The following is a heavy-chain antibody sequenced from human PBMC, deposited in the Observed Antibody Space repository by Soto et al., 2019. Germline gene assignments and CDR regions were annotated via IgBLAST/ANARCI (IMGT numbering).Heavy chain of an antibody. CDR2: IRSQAFGGTP. CDR3: IRDLAYGDNLHAFDI. D-gene: IGHD4-17*01. CDR1: GFTFGDYV. V-gene: IGHV3-49*03. Sequence: GGSLRLSCTASGFTFGDYVMSWFRQAPGKGLEWVGFIRSQAFGGTPEYAASVKGRFTFSRDDSKSIAFLQMNSLKTEDTAVYYCIRDLAYGDNLHAFDIWGQGTMVTVSS. J-gene: IGHJ3*02.